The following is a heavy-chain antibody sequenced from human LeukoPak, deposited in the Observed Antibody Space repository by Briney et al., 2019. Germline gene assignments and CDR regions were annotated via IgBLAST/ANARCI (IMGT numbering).Heavy chain of an antibody. Sequence: GGSLRLSCAASGFTFSSYSMNWVRQAPGKGLEWVSSISSSSSYIYYADSVKGRFTISRDNSKNTLYLQMNSLRAEDTAVYYCANNRLGYCSSTSCPVPDYWGQGTLVTVSS. CDR1: GFTFSSYS. CDR3: ANNRLGYCSSTSCPVPDY. J-gene: IGHJ4*02. D-gene: IGHD2-2*01. CDR2: ISSSSSYI. V-gene: IGHV3-21*04.